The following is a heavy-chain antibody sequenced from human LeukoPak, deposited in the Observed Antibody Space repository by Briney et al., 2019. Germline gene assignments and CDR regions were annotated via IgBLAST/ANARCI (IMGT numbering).Heavy chain of an antibody. CDR3: ARHNGRATAGKGPFDY. CDR1: DGSFSAYY. CDR2: INHSGST. D-gene: IGHD6-13*01. V-gene: IGHV4-34*01. J-gene: IGHJ4*02. Sequence: SETLSLTCAVYDGSFSAYYWSWLRQPPGKGLEWIGEINHSGSTNYNPSLKSRVTISVDTSKNQFSLKLSSVTAADTAVYYCARHNGRATAGKGPFDYWGQGTLVTVSS.